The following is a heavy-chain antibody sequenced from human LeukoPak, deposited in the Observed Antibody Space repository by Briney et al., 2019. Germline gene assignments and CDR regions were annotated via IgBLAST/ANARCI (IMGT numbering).Heavy chain of an antibody. CDR3: ARVDHQTRDSSPH. Sequence: ASVKVSCKGSGDPYSTYAISWVRQAPGQGLEWMGRIIPFLGRPDYAQRFQGRVTTTADKSTSTVYMELNSLRSEDTGVYYCARVDHQTRDSSPHWGQGTLVTVSS. CDR2: IIPFLGRP. V-gene: IGHV1-69*04. J-gene: IGHJ4*02. CDR1: GDPYSTYA. D-gene: IGHD3-22*01.